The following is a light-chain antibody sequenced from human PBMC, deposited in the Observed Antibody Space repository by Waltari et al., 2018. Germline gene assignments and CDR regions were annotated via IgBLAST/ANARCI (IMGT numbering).Light chain of an antibody. Sequence: QSALTQPASVSGSPGQSITISCTGTSSDVGSHNLVSWYQHHPGKAPKLMIYEDTKRPSGVFNRFSTSQSGNTASLTISGLQAEDEADYYCCSYAGSTASILLGGGTKLTVL. CDR1: SSDVGSHNL. V-gene: IGLV2-23*01. CDR3: CSYAGSTASIL. J-gene: IGLJ2*01. CDR2: EDT.